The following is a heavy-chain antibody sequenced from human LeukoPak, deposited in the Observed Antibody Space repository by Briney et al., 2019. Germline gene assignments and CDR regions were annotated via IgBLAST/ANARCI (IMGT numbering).Heavy chain of an antibody. V-gene: IGHV1-8*03. CDR3: ARGGATSAPGGYYFDY. CDR2: MNPNSGNT. J-gene: IGHJ4*02. CDR1: GYTFTSYD. D-gene: IGHD5-24*01. Sequence: GASVKVSCKASGYTFTSYDINWVRQATGQGLEWMGWMNPNSGNTGYAQKFQGRVTITRNTSISTAYMELSSLRSEDTAVYYCARGGATSAPGGYYFDYWGQGTLVTVSS.